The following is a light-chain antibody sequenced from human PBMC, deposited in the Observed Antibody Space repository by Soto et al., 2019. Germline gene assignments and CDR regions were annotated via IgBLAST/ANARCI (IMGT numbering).Light chain of an antibody. CDR2: EFS. J-gene: IGLJ3*02. CDR1: SSDIGAYNY. CDR3: SSYAGSSTWV. Sequence: QSALTQPPSASGSPGQSVTISCTGTSSDIGAYNYVSWYQQHPGKAPKLMSYEFSKRPSGVPDRFSGSKSGNTASLTVSGRQAEDEADYYCSSYAGSSTWVFGGGTKLTVL. V-gene: IGLV2-8*01.